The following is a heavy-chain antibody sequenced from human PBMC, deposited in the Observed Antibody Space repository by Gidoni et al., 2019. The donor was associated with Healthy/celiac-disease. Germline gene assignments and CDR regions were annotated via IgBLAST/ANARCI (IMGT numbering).Heavy chain of an antibody. CDR1: GGSISSSSYY. Sequence: QLQLQESGPGLVKPSETLSLTCTVSGGSISSSSYYWGWIRQPPGKGLEWIGSIYYSGSTYYNPSLKSRVTISVDTSKNQFSLKLSSVTAADTAVYYCASLEDTADHPFDYWGQGTLVTVSS. D-gene: IGHD5-18*01. V-gene: IGHV4-39*01. J-gene: IGHJ4*02. CDR2: IYYSGST. CDR3: ASLEDTADHPFDY.